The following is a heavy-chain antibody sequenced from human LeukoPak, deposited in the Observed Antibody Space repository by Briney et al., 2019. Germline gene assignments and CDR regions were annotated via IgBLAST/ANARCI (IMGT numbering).Heavy chain of an antibody. CDR2: ISAYNGNT. D-gene: IGHD2-15*01. CDR1: GYTFTSYG. V-gene: IGHV1-18*01. CDR3: ARGGLRYCSGGSCYRDY. J-gene: IGHJ4*02. Sequence: ASVKVSCKASGYTFTSYGISWVRQAPGQGLEWMGWISAYNGNTNYAQKFQGRVTMTRDTSTSTAYMELRSLRSDDTAVYYCARGGLRYCSGGSCYRDYWGQGTLVTVSS.